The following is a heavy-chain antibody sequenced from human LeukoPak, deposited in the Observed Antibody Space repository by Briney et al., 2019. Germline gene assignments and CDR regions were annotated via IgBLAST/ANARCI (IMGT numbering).Heavy chain of an antibody. CDR2: IYYSGST. CDR3: ARGGPTVDAFDI. CDR1: GGSISSYY. V-gene: IGHV4-59*01. D-gene: IGHD4-17*01. Sequence: PSXTLSLTCTVSGGSISSYYWSWIRQPPGKGLEWIGYIYYSGSTNYNPSLKSRVTISVHTSKNQFSLKLSSVTAADTAVYYCARGGPTVDAFDIWGQGTMVTVSS. J-gene: IGHJ3*02.